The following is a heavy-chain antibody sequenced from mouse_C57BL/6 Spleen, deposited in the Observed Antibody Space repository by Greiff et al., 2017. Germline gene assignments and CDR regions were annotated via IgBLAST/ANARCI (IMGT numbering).Heavy chain of an antibody. Sequence: EVKVEESGGGLVKPGGSLKLSCAASGFTFSSYAMSWVRQTPEKRLAWVATISDGGSYTYYPDNVKGRFTISRDNAKNNLYLQMSHLKSEDTAMYYCAMRDYYGSSYQNYAMDYWGQGTSGTVSS. J-gene: IGHJ4*01. CDR3: AMRDYYGSSYQNYAMDY. CDR2: ISDGGSYT. D-gene: IGHD1-1*01. CDR1: GFTFSSYA. V-gene: IGHV5-4*03.